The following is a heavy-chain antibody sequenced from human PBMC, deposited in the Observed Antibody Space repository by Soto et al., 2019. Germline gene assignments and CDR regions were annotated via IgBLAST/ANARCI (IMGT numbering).Heavy chain of an antibody. CDR1: GFAFSDAW. J-gene: IGHJ4*02. V-gene: IGHV3-15*07. CDR2: LKTENDGGTT. Sequence: GGSLRLSCAASGFAFSDAWMNWVRQAPGKGLEWVGRLKTENDGGTTDYAAPVKDRFTISRDDSKNTVYLQMNSLKTEDTAVYYCTIYKAYYYDSSAYYSIDHWGKGNLVTSPQ. D-gene: IGHD3-22*01. CDR3: TIYKAYYYDSSAYYSIDH.